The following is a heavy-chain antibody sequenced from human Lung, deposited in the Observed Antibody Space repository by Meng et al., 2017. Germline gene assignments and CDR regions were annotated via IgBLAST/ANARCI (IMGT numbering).Heavy chain of an antibody. CDR2: IRSKIDAEPT. CDR1: GFSFHSAW. V-gene: IGHV3-15*01. J-gene: IGHJ3*02. Sequence: VVLVYAGGGLLRLGASLILFCEACGFSFHSAWLCWVRKAQGKGLEWVGRIRSKIDAEPTEYAAPVKGRFTISRDDSRNTLYLQMNSLKTEDTAVYYCTTDPRWGIWGQGTMVTVSS. D-gene: IGHD3-16*01. CDR3: TTDPRWGI.